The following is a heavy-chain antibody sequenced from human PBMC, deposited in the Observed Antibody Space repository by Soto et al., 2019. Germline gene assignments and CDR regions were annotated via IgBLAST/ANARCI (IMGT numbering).Heavy chain of an antibody. V-gene: IGHV1-8*01. CDR1: GYTFTSYD. Sequence: ASVKVSCKASGYTFTSYDINWVRQATGQGLEWMGWMNPNSGNTGYAQKFQGRVTMTRNTSISTAYMELSSLRSEDTAVYYCARGPYAVTTGYYYYYYMDVWGKGTTVTVSS. CDR3: ARGPYAVTTGYYYYYYMDV. D-gene: IGHD4-17*01. J-gene: IGHJ6*03. CDR2: MNPNSGNT.